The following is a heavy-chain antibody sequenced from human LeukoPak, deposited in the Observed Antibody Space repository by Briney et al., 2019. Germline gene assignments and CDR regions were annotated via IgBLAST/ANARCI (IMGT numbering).Heavy chain of an antibody. D-gene: IGHD2-2*01. Sequence: PSETLSLTCTVSGGSISSYYWSWIRQPAGKGLEWIGRIYTSGSTNYNPSLKSRVTMSVDTSKNQFSLKLSSVTAAYTAVYYCAITDCSSTSCYGDYWGQGTLVTVSS. V-gene: IGHV4-4*07. CDR1: GGSISSYY. CDR3: AITDCSSTSCYGDY. J-gene: IGHJ4*02. CDR2: IYTSGST.